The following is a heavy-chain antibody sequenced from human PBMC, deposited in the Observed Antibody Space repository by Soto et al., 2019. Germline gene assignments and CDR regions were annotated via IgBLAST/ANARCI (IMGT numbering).Heavy chain of an antibody. CDR3: ARGLLYGGDPPPSDY. D-gene: IGHD3-10*01. CDR1: GFTFSDHY. CDR2: IDSGSRYK. Sequence: QVQLVESGGVLVKPGGSLRLSCAASGFTFSDHYMSWFRRAPGKGLEWLSYIDSGSRYKNYADSVKGRSTISRDNAQNTLHLELNSLKVEDTATYFCARGLLYGGDPPPSDYWGQGTGVTVSS. J-gene: IGHJ4*02. V-gene: IGHV3-11*05.